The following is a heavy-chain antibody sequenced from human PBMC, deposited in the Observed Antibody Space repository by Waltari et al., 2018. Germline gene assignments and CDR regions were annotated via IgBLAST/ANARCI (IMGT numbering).Heavy chain of an antibody. J-gene: IGHJ6*03. Sequence: QVQLQESGPGLVRPSGTLSLTCSVSVASITGYYWTWIRQSAGKGLEWVGRSYTSGTTHYNPSLKSRVIISVDTSKNQFSLNLNSVTAADTAVYYCARDRGWFGEGNSYFYMDSWGKGTTVTVSS. V-gene: IGHV4-4*07. CDR1: VASITGYY. D-gene: IGHD3-10*01. CDR3: ARDRGWFGEGNSYFYMDS. CDR2: SYTSGTT.